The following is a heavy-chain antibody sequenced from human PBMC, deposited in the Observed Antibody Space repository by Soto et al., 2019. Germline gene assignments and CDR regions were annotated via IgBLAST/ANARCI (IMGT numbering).Heavy chain of an antibody. Sequence: ESGGGLVQPGGSLRLSCAASGFTFSSYWMSWVRQAPGKGLEWVANIKQDGSEKYYVDSVKGRFTISRDNAKNALYLQMNSLRAEDTAVYYCARGYRGYAWDPFDYWGQGTLVTVSS. D-gene: IGHD5-12*01. CDR1: GFTFSSYW. J-gene: IGHJ4*02. V-gene: IGHV3-7*01. CDR3: ARGYRGYAWDPFDY. CDR2: IKQDGSEK.